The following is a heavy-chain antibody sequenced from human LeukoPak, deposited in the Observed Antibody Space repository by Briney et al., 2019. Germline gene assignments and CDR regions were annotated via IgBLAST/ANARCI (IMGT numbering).Heavy chain of an antibody. CDR2: ISHDGSDK. Sequence: GGSLSLSCEAAGFTFNNYAMHWVRQAPGKGLEWVAVISHDGSDKYYVDSVKGRFTISRDNAKNTLYLQMNNLRGEDTALYYCSKAGDTNYYRYGDSWGQGTLVTVSS. D-gene: IGHD4-17*01. J-gene: IGHJ4*02. CDR1: GFTFNNYA. CDR3: SKAGDTNYYRYGDS. V-gene: IGHV3-30*04.